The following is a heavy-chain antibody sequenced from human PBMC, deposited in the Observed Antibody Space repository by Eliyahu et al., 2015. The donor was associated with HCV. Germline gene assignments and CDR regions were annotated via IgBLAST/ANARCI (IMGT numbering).Heavy chain of an antibody. J-gene: IGHJ5*02. CDR3: AKDDGGLDNWNYNQVIDL. CDR1: GFXFSTFG. V-gene: IGHV3-30*18. CDR2: ISHDGSKK. D-gene: IGHD1-7*01. Sequence: QMQLVESGGGVVHPGRSLRLSCAASGFXFSTFGFHWVRQAPGKGVEGVAVISHDGSKKYYADSVKGRFTISRDNAEKTVFMQMNSLSTEDTGVYHCAKDDGGLDNWNYNQVIDLWGHGTLVTVSS.